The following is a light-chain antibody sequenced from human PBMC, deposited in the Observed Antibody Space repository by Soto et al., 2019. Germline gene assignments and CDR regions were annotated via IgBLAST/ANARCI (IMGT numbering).Light chain of an antibody. Sequence: KMNQSAATLSGYVGDRVTITCRASQTISSWLAWYQQKPGQAPKLLIYKASTLKSGVPSRFSGSGSGTEFTLTISSLQPDDFAPYYCPHYNSYSEAFGQGTMVDIK. V-gene: IGKV1-5*03. J-gene: IGKJ1*01. CDR2: KAS. CDR3: PHYNSYSEA. CDR1: QTISSW.